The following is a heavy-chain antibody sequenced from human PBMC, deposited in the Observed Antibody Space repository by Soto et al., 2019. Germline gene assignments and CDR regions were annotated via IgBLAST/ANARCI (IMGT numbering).Heavy chain of an antibody. D-gene: IGHD3-3*01. V-gene: IGHV1-2*02. Sequence: QLHLVQSGAVVKKPGASVTVSCSASGYPVTAYYMHWVRQAPGRGLEWMGGINPATGAAKYTQTGQGRGTRTRDTATRTVFMERSGLTSEDTAGFYGARGGGVGVAGSAAFDMWGQGTLVTVSS. CDR1: GYPVTAYY. J-gene: IGHJ3*02. CDR3: ARGGGVGVAGSAAFDM. CDR2: INPATGAA.